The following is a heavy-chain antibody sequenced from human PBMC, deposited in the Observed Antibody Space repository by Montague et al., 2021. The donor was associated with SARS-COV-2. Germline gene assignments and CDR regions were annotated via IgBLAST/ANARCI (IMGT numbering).Heavy chain of an antibody. V-gene: IGHV4-61*09. Sequence: TLSLTCSASGGSISTGNYYWSWIRQPAGKRLEWIGDIYNSGRTYYNPSLQSRVTILVDTSKNQFSLRLNSVTAADTAVYYCARRRGLSPAVPNYFDPWGQGTLVTVSS. CDR3: ARRRGLSPAVPNYFDP. CDR1: GGSISTGNYY. CDR2: IYNSGRT. J-gene: IGHJ5*02. D-gene: IGHD6-13*01.